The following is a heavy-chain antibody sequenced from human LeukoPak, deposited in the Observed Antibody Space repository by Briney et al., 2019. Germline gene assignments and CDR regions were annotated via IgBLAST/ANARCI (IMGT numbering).Heavy chain of an antibody. V-gene: IGHV3-30*02. D-gene: IGHD3-22*01. Sequence: GGSLRLSCAASGFTFSSYGMHWVRQAPGKGLEWVAFIRYDGSNKYYADSVKGRFTISRDNSKNTLYLQMNSLRAEDTAVYYCATGQQRDSSGYYLFDYWGQGTLVTVSS. J-gene: IGHJ4*02. CDR3: ATGQQRDSSGYYLFDY. CDR1: GFTFSSYG. CDR2: IRYDGSNK.